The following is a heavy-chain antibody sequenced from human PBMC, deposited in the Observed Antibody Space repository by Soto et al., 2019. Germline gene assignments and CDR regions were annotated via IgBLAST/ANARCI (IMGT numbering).Heavy chain of an antibody. CDR1: GFTVSSNY. Sequence: PVGSLRLSCAASGFTVSSNYMSCVRQAPGKGLEWVSVIYSGGSTYYADSVKGRFTISRDNSKNTLYLQMNSLRAEDTAVYYCATGVTITHGTFEYRGQGTLVNVSS. D-gene: IGHD5-12*01. J-gene: IGHJ4*02. V-gene: IGHV3-53*01. CDR3: ATGVTITHGTFEY. CDR2: IYSGGST.